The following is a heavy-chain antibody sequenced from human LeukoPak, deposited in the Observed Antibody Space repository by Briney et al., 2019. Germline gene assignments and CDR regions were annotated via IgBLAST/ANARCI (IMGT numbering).Heavy chain of an antibody. CDR2: IYPGDSDT. V-gene: IGHV5-51*01. CDR3: ARTPYCTGGDCYSSALYYFDY. D-gene: IGHD2-15*01. J-gene: IGHJ4*02. Sequence: GESLKISCKGSGYSFTRYWIGWVRQMPGKGLEWMGIIYPGDSDTRYSPSFQGQVTISADKSISTAYLQWSSLKASDTAIYYCARTPYCTGGDCYSSALYYFDYWGQGTLVTVSS. CDR1: GYSFTRYW.